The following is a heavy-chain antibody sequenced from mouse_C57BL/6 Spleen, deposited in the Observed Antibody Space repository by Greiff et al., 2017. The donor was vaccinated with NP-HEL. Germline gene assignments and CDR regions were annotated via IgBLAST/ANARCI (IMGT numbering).Heavy chain of an antibody. J-gene: IGHJ3*01. CDR3: ARRGYGSSQFAY. D-gene: IGHD1-1*01. CDR2: IYPGSGST. CDR1: GYTFTSYW. V-gene: IGHV1-55*01. Sequence: QVQLQQSGAELVKPGASVKMSCKASGYTFTSYWITWVKQRPGQGLEWIGDIYPGSGSTNYNEKFKSKATLTVDTSSSTAYMQLSSLTSEYSAVYYCARRGYGSSQFAYWGQGTLVTVSA.